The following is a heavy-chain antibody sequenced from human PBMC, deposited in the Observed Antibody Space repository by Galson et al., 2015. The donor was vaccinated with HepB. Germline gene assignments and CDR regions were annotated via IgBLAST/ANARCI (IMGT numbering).Heavy chain of an antibody. D-gene: IGHD2-21*01. CDR2: ISSSSSTI. Sequence: SLRLSCAASGFTFSTYRMNWVRQAPGKGLEWVSYISSSSSTIYYADSVKGRFTISRDNAKNSLYLQMNSLRDEDTAVYYCARDQASADILWWGGVPDYYYYGMDVWGQGATVTVSS. CDR3: ARDQASADILWWGGVPDYYYYGMDV. V-gene: IGHV3-48*02. CDR1: GFTFSTYR. J-gene: IGHJ6*02.